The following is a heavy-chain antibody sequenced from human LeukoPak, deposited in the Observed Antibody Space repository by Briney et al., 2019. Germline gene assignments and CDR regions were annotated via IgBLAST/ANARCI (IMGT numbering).Heavy chain of an antibody. V-gene: IGHV3-43*02. D-gene: IGHD3-10*01. CDR3: AIAYESGSFYRAFAY. CDR1: GFNVAAYA. J-gene: IGHJ4*02. CDR2: ISGDSDNK. Sequence: GGSLRLSCAASGFNVAAYARYWVRQPPGKSLEWVSLISGDSDNKYSAASVKGRFAISRDNSKNSLYLQMNSLTTEDTALYYCAIAYESGSFYRAFAYWGQGALVTVSS.